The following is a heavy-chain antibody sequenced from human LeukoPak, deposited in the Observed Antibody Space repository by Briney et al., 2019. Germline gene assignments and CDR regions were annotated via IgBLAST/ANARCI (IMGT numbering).Heavy chain of an antibody. Sequence: ASVKVSCKASGGTFSSYAISWVRQAPGQGLEWMGRIIPIFGTANYAQKFQGRVTITTDESTSTAYMELSSLRSEDTAVYYCARINENDAFDIWGQGTMVTVSS. CDR2: IIPIFGTA. CDR3: ARINENDAFDI. J-gene: IGHJ3*02. V-gene: IGHV1-69*05. CDR1: GGTFSSYA.